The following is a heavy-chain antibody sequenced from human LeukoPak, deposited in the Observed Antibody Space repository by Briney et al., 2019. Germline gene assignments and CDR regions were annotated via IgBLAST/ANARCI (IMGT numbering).Heavy chain of an antibody. CDR2: IYNSATT. CDR1: GGSVSGYY. J-gene: IGHJ4*02. V-gene: IGHV4-59*08. D-gene: IGHD5-24*01. CDR3: AKHEDGYFPMLH. Sequence: SETLSLTCTVSGGSVSGYYWSWIRQPPGKELEWIAYIYNSATTNYNPSLKSRVTVSVDTSKNKLSLTLSSVTAADTAIYYCAKHEDGYFPMLHWGQGTLVTVSS.